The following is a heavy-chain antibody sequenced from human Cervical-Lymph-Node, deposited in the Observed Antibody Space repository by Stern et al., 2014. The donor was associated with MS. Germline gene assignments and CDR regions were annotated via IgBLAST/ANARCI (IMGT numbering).Heavy chain of an antibody. Sequence: EVQLVESGGGSVKPGQSLRISCATSGFTFSDTWMTWVRQAPGKGLEWLGRITTEMDGGTAEYAAPVKGRFTISRDDKTKTLYLQMNNLKIDDTAVYYCSTSILDYWGQGTLVIVSS. CDR2: ITTEMDGGTA. D-gene: IGHD5-24*01. V-gene: IGHV3-15*01. CDR3: STSILDY. CDR1: GFTFSDTW. J-gene: IGHJ4*02.